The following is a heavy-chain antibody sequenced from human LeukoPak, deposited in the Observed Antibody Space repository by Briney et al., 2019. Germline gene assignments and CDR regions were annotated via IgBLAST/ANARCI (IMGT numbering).Heavy chain of an antibody. Sequence: EASVKVSCKTSKNMFTGYFMHWVRQAPGQGLEWIGWINPNGGGTLFARRFQGRVTMTRDTSIGATYMELSRLTSDDTALYYCAAQCNDDFCYKRDYMDVWGKGTMVIVSS. J-gene: IGHJ6*03. V-gene: IGHV1-2*02. CDR1: KNMFTGYF. CDR3: AAQCNDDFCYKRDYMDV. D-gene: IGHD2-2*02. CDR2: INPNGGGT.